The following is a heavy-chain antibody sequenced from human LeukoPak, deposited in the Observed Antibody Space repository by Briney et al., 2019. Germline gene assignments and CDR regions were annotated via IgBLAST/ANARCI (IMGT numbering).Heavy chain of an antibody. CDR2: IYYSGST. D-gene: IGHD5-18*01. Sequence: SETLSLTCTVSGGSISSSSYYWGWIRQPPGKGLEWIGSIYYSGSTYYNPSLKSRVTISVDTSKNQFSLKLSSVTAADTAVYYCARVSGGPYSCGYSHAFDIWGQGTMVTVSS. CDR1: GGSISSSSYY. J-gene: IGHJ3*02. CDR3: ARVSGGPYSCGYSHAFDI. V-gene: IGHV4-39*07.